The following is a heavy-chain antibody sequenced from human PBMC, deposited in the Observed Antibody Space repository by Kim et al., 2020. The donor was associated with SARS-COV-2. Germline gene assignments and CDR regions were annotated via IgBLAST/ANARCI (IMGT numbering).Heavy chain of an antibody. CDR3: ARLYQALDY. J-gene: IGHJ4*02. V-gene: IGHV4-4*07. Sequence: GPITYTPTLKTRVTMSVDTSKPPFALKLASVTPADTAVYYCARLYQALDYWGQGALVTVSS. D-gene: IGHD2-2*01. CDR2: GPI.